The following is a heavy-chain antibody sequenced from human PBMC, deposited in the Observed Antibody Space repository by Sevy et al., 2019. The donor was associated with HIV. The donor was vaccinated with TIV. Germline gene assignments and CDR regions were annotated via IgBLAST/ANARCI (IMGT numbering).Heavy chain of an antibody. CDR3: VIRRSSTTCNGYGTDV. D-gene: IGHD2-2*01. Sequence: GGSLRLSCAASGFTFSNYAMSWVRQAPREGLEWVSGISGSGSSTYSADTVKGRFTISRDNSKNTLFLQMNSLRAEDTAVYYCVIRRSSTTCNGYGTDVWGQGTTVTVSS. CDR2: ISGSGSST. V-gene: IGHV3-23*01. J-gene: IGHJ6*02. CDR1: GFTFSNYA.